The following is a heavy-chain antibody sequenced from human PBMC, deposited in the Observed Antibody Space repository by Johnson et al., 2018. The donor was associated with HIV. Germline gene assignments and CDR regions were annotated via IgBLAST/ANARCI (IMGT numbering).Heavy chain of an antibody. J-gene: IGHJ3*01. D-gene: IGHD5-18*01. CDR2: ISYDGSTK. CDR1: GFTFSTYA. Sequence: QVQLVESGGGVVQPGRSLRLSCAASGFTFSTYAIHWVRQAPGKGLEWVAIISYDGSTKYYADSVKGRFTISRDNSKNSLYLQMNTLKAEDTAVYYCARDQRGGYSYGDAFDFWGHGTVVSVST. V-gene: IGHV3-30-3*01. CDR3: ARDQRGGYSYGDAFDF.